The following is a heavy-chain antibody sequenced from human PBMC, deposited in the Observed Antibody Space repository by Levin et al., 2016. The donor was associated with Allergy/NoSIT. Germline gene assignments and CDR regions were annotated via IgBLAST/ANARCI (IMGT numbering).Heavy chain of an antibody. V-gene: IGHV3-9*01. Sequence: GGSLRLSCAASGFKFGDYTMHWVRQAPGKGLEWISGISWNSDNAAYADSVKGRFTISRDNAENSLYLQMNSLRPDDTALYYCAKDIMVVARDFYGVDVWGQGTAVTVSS. D-gene: IGHD2-15*01. J-gene: IGHJ6*02. CDR1: GFKFGDYT. CDR2: ISWNSDNA. CDR3: AKDIMVVARDFYGVDV.